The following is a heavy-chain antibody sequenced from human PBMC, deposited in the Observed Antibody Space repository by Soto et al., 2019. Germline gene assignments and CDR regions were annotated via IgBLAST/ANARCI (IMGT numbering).Heavy chain of an antibody. CDR3: AREPTMVRGTTPFDY. V-gene: IGHV4-59*12. Sequence: SETLSLTCTVSGGSIISYYWSWIRQPPGKGLEWIGYIYYSGSTYYNPSLKSRVTISVDTSKNQFPLKLSSVTAADTAVYYCAREPTMVRGTTPFDYWGQGTLVTVSS. D-gene: IGHD3-10*01. CDR2: IYYSGST. CDR1: GGSIISYY. J-gene: IGHJ4*02.